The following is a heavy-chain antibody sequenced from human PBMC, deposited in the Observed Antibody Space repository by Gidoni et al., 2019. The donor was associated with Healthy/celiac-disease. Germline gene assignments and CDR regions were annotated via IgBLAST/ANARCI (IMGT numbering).Heavy chain of an antibody. V-gene: IGHV3-23*01. CDR3: AKESQQLGDGSLLGDY. CDR2: ISGSGGST. J-gene: IGHJ4*02. CDR1: GFTFSSYA. Sequence: EVQLLEYGGGLVQPGGALRAPCAASGFTFSSYAMIWVRQAPGKGLEWVSAISGSGGSTYYADSVKGRFTISRDNSKNTLYLQMNSLRAEDTAVYYCAKESQQLGDGSLLGDYWGQGTLVTVSS. D-gene: IGHD6-13*01.